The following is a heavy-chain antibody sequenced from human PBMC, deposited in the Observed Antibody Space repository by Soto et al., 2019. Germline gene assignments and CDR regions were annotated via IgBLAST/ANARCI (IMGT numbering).Heavy chain of an antibody. CDR3: ARERIVVVPAAHSKEYGMDV. J-gene: IGHJ6*02. CDR2: INPNSGGT. CDR1: GYTFTGYY. Sequence: ASVKVSCNASGYTFTGYYMHWVRQAPEQVLEWMGWINPNSGGTNYAQKFQGWVTMTRDTSISTAYMELSRLRSDDTAVYYCARERIVVVPAAHSKEYGMDVWGQGTTVTVSS. V-gene: IGHV1-2*04. D-gene: IGHD2-2*01.